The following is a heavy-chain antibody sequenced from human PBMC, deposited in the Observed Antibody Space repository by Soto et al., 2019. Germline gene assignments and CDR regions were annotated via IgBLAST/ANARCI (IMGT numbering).Heavy chain of an antibody. Sequence: GGSLRLSCAASGFTFSNYLMHWIRQAPGKGLVWVSRISYDERTTTYADSVEGRFTISRDNAKNTVFLEMKSLRAEDTAVYYCARGGASHAHPPDHWGQGTLVTVS. J-gene: IGHJ4*02. CDR1: GFTFSNYL. CDR2: ISYDERTT. V-gene: IGHV3-74*01. D-gene: IGHD2-8*01. CDR3: ARGGASHAHPPDH.